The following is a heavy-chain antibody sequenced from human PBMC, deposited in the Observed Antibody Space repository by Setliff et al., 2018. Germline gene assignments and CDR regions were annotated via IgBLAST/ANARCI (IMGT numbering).Heavy chain of an antibody. J-gene: IGHJ4*02. CDR3: ARADYSSSLHYFDC. CDR1: GYTFTNYG. V-gene: IGHV1-18*01. CDR2: ISGHNGDT. Sequence: GASVKVSCKASGYTFTNYGLSWVRQAPGQGLEWMGWISGHNGDTKLAQNFQGRVTVTTDTFTNTGYMELRSLRSDDTAFYYCARADYSSSLHYFDCWGQ. D-gene: IGHD6-13*01.